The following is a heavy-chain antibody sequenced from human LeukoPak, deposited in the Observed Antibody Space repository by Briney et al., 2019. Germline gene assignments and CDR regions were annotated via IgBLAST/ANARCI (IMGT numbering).Heavy chain of an antibody. CDR1: GGSLSSYY. J-gene: IGHJ3*02. D-gene: IGHD5-18*01. Sequence: PSETLSLTCTVSGGSLSSYYWSWIRQPPGKGLEWIGYIYYSGSTNYNPSLKSRVTISVDTSKNQFSLKLSSVTAADTAVYYCARDGYSYGYGAFDIWGQGTMVTVSS. V-gene: IGHV4-59*01. CDR2: IYYSGST. CDR3: ARDGYSYGYGAFDI.